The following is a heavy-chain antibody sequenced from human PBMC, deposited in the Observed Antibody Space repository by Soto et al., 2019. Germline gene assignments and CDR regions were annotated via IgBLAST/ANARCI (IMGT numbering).Heavy chain of an antibody. CDR1: GFSFSADGVA. Sequence: QITLKESGHTLVKPTQTLRLTCIFSGFSFSADGVAVGWIRQPPGKALEWLALIYWDDDTRSSPSLKSRLTLTKDTSKNQVVLTMTNMDPVDTATYYCAHAFGGTSWPNDAFDVWGQGTVGTVSS. V-gene: IGHV2-5*02. CDR3: AHAFGGTSWPNDAFDV. J-gene: IGHJ3*01. CDR2: IYWDDDT. D-gene: IGHD2-2*01.